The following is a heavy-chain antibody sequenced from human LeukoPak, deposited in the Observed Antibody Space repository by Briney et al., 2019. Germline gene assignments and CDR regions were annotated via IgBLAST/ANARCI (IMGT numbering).Heavy chain of an antibody. V-gene: IGHV5-51*01. CDR1: GSSFTSYW. CDR3: ARHKYSYHPGNAFDI. CDR2: IYPGDSDT. D-gene: IGHD5-18*01. Sequence: GESLKISCQGSGSSFTSYWIGWVRQLPGKGLEWMGIIYPGDSDTRYSPSFQGQVTISADKSISTAYLQWSSLKASDTAMYYCARHKYSYHPGNAFDIWGQGTMVTVSS. J-gene: IGHJ3*02.